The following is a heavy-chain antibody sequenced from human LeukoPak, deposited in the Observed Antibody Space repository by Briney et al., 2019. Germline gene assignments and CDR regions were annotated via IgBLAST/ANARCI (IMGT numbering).Heavy chain of an antibody. CDR3: ARGYSYGHGGSDY. D-gene: IGHD5-18*01. Sequence: GGSLRLSCAASGFTSSSYSMNWVRQAPGKGLEWVSSISSSSYIYYADSVKGRFTISRDNAKNSLCLQMNSLRAEDTAVYYCARGYSYGHGGSDYWGQGTLVTVSS. CDR2: ISSSSYI. CDR1: GFTSSSYS. V-gene: IGHV3-21*01. J-gene: IGHJ4*02.